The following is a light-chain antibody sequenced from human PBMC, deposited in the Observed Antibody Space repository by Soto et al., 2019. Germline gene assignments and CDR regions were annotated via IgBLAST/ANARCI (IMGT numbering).Light chain of an antibody. CDR3: SSWDDSLNDPGVL. J-gene: IGLJ2*01. V-gene: IGLV1-44*01. CDR2: TND. CDR1: SSNIGTYS. Sequence: QLVLTQPPSASGTPGQRVTISCSGGSSNIGTYSVNWYQQVPGTAPRLLIYTNDQRPSGVPDRFFGSRSGTSASLAISDLQSDDEADYFCSSWDDSLNDPGVLFGGGTQLTVL.